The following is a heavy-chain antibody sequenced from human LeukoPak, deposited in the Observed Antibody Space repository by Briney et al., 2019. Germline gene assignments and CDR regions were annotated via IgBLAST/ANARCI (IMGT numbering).Heavy chain of an antibody. V-gene: IGHV4-4*02. J-gene: IGHJ4*02. Sequence: SGTLSLTCAVSGGSISSSNWWSWVRQPPGKGLEWIGEIYHSGSTNYNPSLKSRVTISVDKSKNQFSLKLSSVTAADTAVYYCARDSTDYVWGSYRSPYYFDYWGQGTLVTVSS. CDR3: ARDSTDYVWGSYRSPYYFDY. D-gene: IGHD3-16*02. CDR2: IYHSGST. CDR1: GGSISSSNW.